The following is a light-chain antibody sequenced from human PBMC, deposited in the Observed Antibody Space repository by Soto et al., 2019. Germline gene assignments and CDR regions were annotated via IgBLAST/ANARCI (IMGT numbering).Light chain of an antibody. CDR1: QSISTN. CDR3: LHYNERPLT. J-gene: IGKJ4*01. CDR2: GAS. V-gene: IGKV3-15*01. Sequence: EIVMTQSPATLSVSPGERATLSCRASQSISTNLAWYQQKPGQGPRLLIFGASTRAIGIPARFSGSGSGTDFTLTISSLQSEDFAVYYCLHYNERPLTFGGGTKVDNK.